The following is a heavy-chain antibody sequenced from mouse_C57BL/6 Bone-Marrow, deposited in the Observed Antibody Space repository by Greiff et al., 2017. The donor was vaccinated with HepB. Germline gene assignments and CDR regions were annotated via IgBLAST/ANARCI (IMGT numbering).Heavy chain of an antibody. CDR2: INPSTGGT. J-gene: IGHJ1*03. V-gene: IGHV1-42*01. Sequence: EVKLMESGPELVKPGASVKISCKASGYSFTGYYMNWVKQSPEKSLEWIGEINPSTGGTTYNQKFKAKATLTVDKSSSTAYMQLKSLTSEDSAVYYCARRDDGYPDWYFDVWGTGTTVTVSS. CDR1: GYSFTGYY. CDR3: ARRDDGYPDWYFDV. D-gene: IGHD2-3*01.